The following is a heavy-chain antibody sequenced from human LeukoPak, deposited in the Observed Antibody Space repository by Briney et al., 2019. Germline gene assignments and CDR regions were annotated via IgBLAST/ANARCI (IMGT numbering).Heavy chain of an antibody. Sequence: ASVKVSCKASGYTFTSYYMHWVRQAPGQGLEWMGIINPSGGSTSYAQKFQGRVTMTRDTSTSTVYMELNSLRAEDTALYHCARNNGMDVWGQGTTVIVSS. CDR1: GYTFTSYY. CDR2: INPSGGST. J-gene: IGHJ6*02. CDR3: ARNNGMDV. V-gene: IGHV1-46*01.